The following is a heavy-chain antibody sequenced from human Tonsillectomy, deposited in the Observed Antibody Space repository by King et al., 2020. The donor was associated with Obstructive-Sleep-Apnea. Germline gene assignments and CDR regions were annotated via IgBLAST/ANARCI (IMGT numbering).Heavy chain of an antibody. CDR2: ISTYTSDT. D-gene: IGHD6-19*01. V-gene: IGHV1-18*04. CDR1: GYTFTSYG. J-gene: IGHJ4*02. CDR3: ARDVSLVGSGRKIDY. Sequence: VQLVESGAEVRKPGASVKVSCKPSGYTFTSYGFSWVRQAPGQGLEWMGWISTYTSDTNYAQKFQGRVTMTTDTYTSTAYMELRSLRSDYTAVYYCARDVSLVGSGRKIDYWGQGTLVTVSS.